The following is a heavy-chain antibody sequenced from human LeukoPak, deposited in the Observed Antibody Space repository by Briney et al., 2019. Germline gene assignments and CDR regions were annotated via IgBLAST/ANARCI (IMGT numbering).Heavy chain of an antibody. CDR1: GFTFSSYE. CDR2: ISSSGSTI. D-gene: IGHD2-21*01. Sequence: GGSLRLSCAASGFTFSSYEMNWVRQAPGKGLEWVSYISSSGSTIYYADSVKGRFTISRDNAKNSLYLQMNSLRAEDTAVYYCARGLRPADFDYWGQGTLVTVSS. J-gene: IGHJ4*02. V-gene: IGHV3-48*03. CDR3: ARGLRPADFDY.